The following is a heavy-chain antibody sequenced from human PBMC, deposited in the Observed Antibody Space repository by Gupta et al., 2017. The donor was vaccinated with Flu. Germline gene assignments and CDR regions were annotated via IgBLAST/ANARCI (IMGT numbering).Heavy chain of an antibody. CDR2: IHYSGST. J-gene: IGHJ6*02. V-gene: IGHV4-59*11. CDR1: GDSISNHY. D-gene: IGHD3-3*01. CDR3: ARDPSRVTVFGVDAGGGMDG. Sequence: QVQLQESGPGLVKPSETLSLTCTVSGDSISNHYWTWIRQPPGKGLEWLGYIHYSGSTDYNPSLKSRVSMSVDTSKNNFSLKLTSVTAADTAVYFCARDPSRVTVFGVDAGGGMDGWGQGTTVTVSS.